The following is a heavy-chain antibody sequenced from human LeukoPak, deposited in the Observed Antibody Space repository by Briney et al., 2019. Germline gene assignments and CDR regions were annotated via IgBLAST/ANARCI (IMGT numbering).Heavy chain of an antibody. D-gene: IGHD3-3*01. V-gene: IGHV1-69*05. Sequence: ASVKVSCKASGGTFSSYAISWVRQAPGQGLEWMGGIIPIFGTANYAQKFQGRVTITTDESTSTAYMELSSLRSEDTAVYYCATALRFLEWLPLDYWGQGTLVTVSS. CDR3: ATALRFLEWLPLDY. J-gene: IGHJ4*02. CDR2: IIPIFGTA. CDR1: GGTFSSYA.